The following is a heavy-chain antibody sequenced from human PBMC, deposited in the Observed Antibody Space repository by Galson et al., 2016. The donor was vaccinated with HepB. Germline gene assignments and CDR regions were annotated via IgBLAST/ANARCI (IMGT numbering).Heavy chain of an antibody. V-gene: IGHV1-8*01. J-gene: IGHJ4*02. CDR2: MNPNSGNT. D-gene: IGHD6-6*01. CDR1: GYTFTSYD. Sequence: SVKVSCKASGYTFTSYDINWVRQATGQGLEWMGWMNPNSGNTGYAQKFQGRVTMTRNTSISTAYMELSSLRSEDTAVYYCARPEYNSPSGANRFDYWGQGTLVTVSS. CDR3: ARPEYNSPSGANRFDY.